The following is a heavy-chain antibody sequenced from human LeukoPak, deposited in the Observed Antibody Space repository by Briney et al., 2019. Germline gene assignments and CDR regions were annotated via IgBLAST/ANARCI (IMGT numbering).Heavy chain of an antibody. J-gene: IGHJ3*02. D-gene: IGHD4-11*01. V-gene: IGHV3-30-3*01. CDR1: GFTFTNAW. CDR3: ARAAGTGVTNAFDI. Sequence: GGSLRLSCAASGFTFTNAWMSWVRQAPGKGPEWVAVISYDGSSKYYADSVKGRFTISRDNSKNTLYLQMNSLRAEDTAVYYCARAAGTGVTNAFDIWGQGTMVSVSS. CDR2: ISYDGSSK.